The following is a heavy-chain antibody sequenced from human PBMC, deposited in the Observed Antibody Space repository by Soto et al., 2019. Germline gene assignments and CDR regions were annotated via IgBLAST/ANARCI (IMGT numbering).Heavy chain of an antibody. CDR1: GFTFSSYG. J-gene: IGHJ3*02. CDR3: ARDRLYSSGWSAFDI. D-gene: IGHD6-19*01. CDR2: IWYDGSNK. Sequence: TGGSLRLSCAASGFTFSSYGMHWVRQAPGKGLEWVAVIWYDGSNKYYADSVKGRFTISRDNSKNTLYLQMNSLRAEDTAVYYCARDRLYSSGWSAFDIWGQGTMVTVSS. V-gene: IGHV3-33*01.